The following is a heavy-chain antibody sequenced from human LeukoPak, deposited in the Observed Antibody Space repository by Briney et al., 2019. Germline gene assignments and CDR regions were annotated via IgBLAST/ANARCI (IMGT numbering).Heavy chain of an antibody. J-gene: IGHJ4*02. CDR1: GGAISSYY. CDR2: IYDSGST. Sequence: PSETLSLTCTVSGGAISSYYWSWIRQSPGKGLEWLGYIYDSGSTNYNPSLKSRVTISVDTSNNQFSLKLRSVTAADTAVYYCARELGYCSGASCYHYFDYWGQGTLVTVSS. V-gene: IGHV4-59*01. D-gene: IGHD2-15*01. CDR3: ARELGYCSGASCYHYFDY.